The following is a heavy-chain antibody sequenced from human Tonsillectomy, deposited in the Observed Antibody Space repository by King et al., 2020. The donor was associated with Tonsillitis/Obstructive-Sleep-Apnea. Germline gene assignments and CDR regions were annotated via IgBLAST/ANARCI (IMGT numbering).Heavy chain of an antibody. J-gene: IGHJ5*02. CDR1: GGSISSSSFY. CDR3: ARGRSWYYNWFDP. D-gene: IGHD6-13*01. Sequence: QLQESGPGLLKPSETLSLTCTVSGGSISSSSFYWAWIRQPPGKGLEWFGSIYYTGSSYYNPTLKSRVTISVDTSKNQFSLNLRSVSAADTAVYYCARGRSWYYNWFDPWGPGTWSPSPQ. V-gene: IGHV4-39*01. CDR2: IYYTGSS.